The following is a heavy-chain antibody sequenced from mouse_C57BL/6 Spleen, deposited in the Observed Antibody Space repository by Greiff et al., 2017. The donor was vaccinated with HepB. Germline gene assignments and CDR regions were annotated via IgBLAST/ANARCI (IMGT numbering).Heavy chain of an antibody. Sequence: DVKLVESGPGLVKPSQSLSLTCSVTGYSITSGYFWNWIRQFPGNKLEWVGYISYDGSNNYNPSLKNRISITRDTSKNHFFLKLYLVTTEDTATYFCASYYGSSYVWDFDVWGTGTTVTVSS. D-gene: IGHD1-1*01. V-gene: IGHV3-6*01. CDR1: GYSITSGYF. CDR2: ISYDGSN. CDR3: ASYYGSSYVWDFDV. J-gene: IGHJ1*03.